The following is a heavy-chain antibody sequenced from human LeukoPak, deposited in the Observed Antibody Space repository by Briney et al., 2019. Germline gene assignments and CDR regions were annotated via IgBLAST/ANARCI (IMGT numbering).Heavy chain of an antibody. CDR2: INPSGGSA. CDR1: GYTFISYY. V-gene: IGHV1-46*01. Sequence: ASVKVSCKASGYTFISYYMHWVRQAPGQGLEWMGIINPSGGSASYAQKFQGRVTMTRDTSTSTVYMELSSLRSEDTAVYYCARVRPPNYYYYGMDVWGQGTTVTVSS. J-gene: IGHJ6*02. CDR3: ARVRPPNYYYYGMDV.